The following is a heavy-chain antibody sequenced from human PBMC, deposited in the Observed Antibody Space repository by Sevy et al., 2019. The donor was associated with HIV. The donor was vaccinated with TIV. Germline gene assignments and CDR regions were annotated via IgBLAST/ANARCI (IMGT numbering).Heavy chain of an antibody. D-gene: IGHD6-13*01. CDR1: GFTFSSYW. V-gene: IGHV3-7*01. Sequence: GGSLRLSCAASGFTFSSYWMTWVRQAPGKGLEWVANIKQDGSEKFYVDSVKGRFTISRDNANNSLFLQMNSLRAEDTAVYYCARGGAAAGNYYYGMDVWGQGTTVTVSS. J-gene: IGHJ6*02. CDR3: ARGGAAAGNYYYGMDV. CDR2: IKQDGSEK.